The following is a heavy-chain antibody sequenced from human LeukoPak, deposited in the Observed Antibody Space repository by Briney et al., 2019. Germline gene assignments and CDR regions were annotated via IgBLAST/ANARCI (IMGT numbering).Heavy chain of an antibody. D-gene: IGHD2-21*02. CDR1: GYTLTELS. Sequence: RASVKVSCKVSGYTLTELSMHWVRQAPGKGLEWMGGFDPEDGETIYAQKFQGRVTMTEDTSTDTAYMELSSLRSEDTAVYYCATLAYCGGDCYPLDYWGQGTLVTVSS. CDR3: ATLAYCGGDCYPLDY. J-gene: IGHJ4*02. V-gene: IGHV1-24*01. CDR2: FDPEDGET.